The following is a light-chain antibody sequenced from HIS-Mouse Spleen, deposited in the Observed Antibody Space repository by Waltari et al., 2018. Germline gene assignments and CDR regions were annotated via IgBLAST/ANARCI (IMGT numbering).Light chain of an antibody. CDR1: SSDVGRDNF. J-gene: IGLJ1*01. CDR3: CSYAGSSSYV. Sequence: QSALTQPASVSGSPGQSITTPCTGTSSDVGRDNFVPWYQQHPGKAPKLMIYEGSKRPSGVSNRFSGSKSGNTASLTISGLQAEDEADYYCCSYAGSSSYVFGTGTKVTVL. CDR2: EGS. V-gene: IGLV2-23*01.